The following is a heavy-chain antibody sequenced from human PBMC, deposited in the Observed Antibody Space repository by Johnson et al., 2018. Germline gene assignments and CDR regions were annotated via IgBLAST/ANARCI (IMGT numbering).Heavy chain of an antibody. J-gene: IGHJ6*02. V-gene: IGHV1-69*14. CDR3: ARAPRTSSSYYFFGMDV. CDR1: GGTFSSYA. Sequence: QVQLVQSGAEVMKPGSSVKVSCKVSGGTFSSYAISWVRQAPGQGLEWMGGIIPLFDITSYAQHFQGRVTITADKSPSTAYMEVSSLRSDDTAVYYCARAPRTSSSYYFFGMDVWGQGTTVTVSS. D-gene: IGHD6-6*01. CDR2: IIPLFDIT.